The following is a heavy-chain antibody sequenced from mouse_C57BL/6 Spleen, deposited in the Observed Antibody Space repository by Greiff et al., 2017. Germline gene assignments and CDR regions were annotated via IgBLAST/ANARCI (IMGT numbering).Heavy chain of an antibody. D-gene: IGHD2-5*01. V-gene: IGHV5-17*01. Sequence: EVKLVESGGGLVKPGGSLKLSCAASGFTFSDYGMHWVRQAPEKGLEWVAYISSGSSTIYYADTVKGRFTISRDNAKNTLFLQMTSLRSEDTAMYYCARCYSNYQGWFAYWGQGTLVTVSA. CDR1: GFTFSDYG. CDR3: ARCYSNYQGWFAY. CDR2: ISSGSSTI. J-gene: IGHJ3*01.